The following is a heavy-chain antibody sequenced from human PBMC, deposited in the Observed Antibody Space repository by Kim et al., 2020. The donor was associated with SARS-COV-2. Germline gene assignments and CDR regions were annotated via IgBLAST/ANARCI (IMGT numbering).Heavy chain of an antibody. V-gene: IGHV4-34*01. CDR3: ARGRSSGTYYNSRAYYFDY. J-gene: IGHJ4*02. CDR1: GVSISGFY. CDR2: ISPGGST. D-gene: IGHD3-10*01. Sequence: SETLSLTCVGNGVSISGFYWSWIRPPPGGVLEWIGIISPGGSTNYNPSLKSRVTISVDTSNTHFSLKLTTVTAADTAVYYCARGRSSGTYYNSRAYYFDYWGQGTLVTVSS.